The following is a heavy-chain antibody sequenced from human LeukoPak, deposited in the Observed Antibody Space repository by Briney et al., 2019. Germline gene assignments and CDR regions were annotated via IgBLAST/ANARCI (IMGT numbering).Heavy chain of an antibody. D-gene: IGHD3-22*01. Sequence: SETLSLTCTVSGGSISNSRYYWGWIRQPPGKGLEWIGSIYYSGTTYHNPSLKSRLTISVDTTKNQFSVRLSSVTAADTAVYYCAGIYDTPRGFWGRGPLVTVSS. CDR1: GGSISNSRYY. CDR2: IYYSGTT. CDR3: AGIYDTPRGF. J-gene: IGHJ4*02. V-gene: IGHV4-39*01.